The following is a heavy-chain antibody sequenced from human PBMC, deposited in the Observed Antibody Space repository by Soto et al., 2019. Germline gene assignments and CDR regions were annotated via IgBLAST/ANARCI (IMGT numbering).Heavy chain of an antibody. CDR1: GFTFGDYA. J-gene: IGHJ6*02. Sequence: GGSLRLSSTASGFTFGDYAMSWFRQAPGKGLEWVGFIRSKPYGGTTGYAASVKGRFTISRDDSKSIAYLQMNSLKTEDTAVYYCTRDTHDYSNYDIRKGYYYYGMDVWGQGTTVTVSS. V-gene: IGHV3-49*03. CDR2: IRSKPYGGTT. D-gene: IGHD4-4*01. CDR3: TRDTHDYSNYDIRKGYYYYGMDV.